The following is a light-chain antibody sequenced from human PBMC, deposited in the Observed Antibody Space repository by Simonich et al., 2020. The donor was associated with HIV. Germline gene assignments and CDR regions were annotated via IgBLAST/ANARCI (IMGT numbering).Light chain of an antibody. CDR3: QQYNNWPYT. CDR1: KSVSSN. J-gene: IGKJ2*01. Sequence: EIVMTQSPATLSVSPGKTATLSCRASKSVSSNLACAHQKPVQSPRLLIYGASTSATGIPARFSGSGSGTEFTLTISSMQSEDFAVYYCQQYNNWPYTFGQGTKLEIK. V-gene: IGKV3-15*01. CDR2: GAS.